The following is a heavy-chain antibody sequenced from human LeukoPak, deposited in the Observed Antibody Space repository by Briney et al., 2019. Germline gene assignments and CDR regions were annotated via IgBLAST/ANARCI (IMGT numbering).Heavy chain of an antibody. V-gene: IGHV3-48*03. CDR2: ISSSGSII. J-gene: IGHJ4*02. D-gene: IGHD5-24*01. CDR1: GFTFSSYE. CDR3: ARDPGWKQFLHY. Sequence: GGSLRLSCAASGFTFSSYEMNWVRQAPGKGLEWVSYISSSGSIIYYADSVKGRFTISRDNDKNSLYLEINSLRPEDTAVYYCARDPGWKQFLHYWGQGTLVTVSS.